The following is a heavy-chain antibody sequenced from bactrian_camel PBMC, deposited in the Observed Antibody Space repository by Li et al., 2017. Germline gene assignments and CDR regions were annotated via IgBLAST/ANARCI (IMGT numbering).Heavy chain of an antibody. D-gene: IGHD2*01. CDR2: IYIMGRNT. V-gene: IGHV3-3*01. Sequence: QVQLVESGGGAVQAGGSLRLSCASSAPIDSRNCMAWFRQSPGKEREAVATIYIMGRNTYYADSVMGRFTISRDNAKNTVYLQMNDLSPEDAATYYCAAELLGGLGRSLQPHPRCRARGPRSPSP. J-gene: IGHJ4*01. CDR1: APIDSRNC.